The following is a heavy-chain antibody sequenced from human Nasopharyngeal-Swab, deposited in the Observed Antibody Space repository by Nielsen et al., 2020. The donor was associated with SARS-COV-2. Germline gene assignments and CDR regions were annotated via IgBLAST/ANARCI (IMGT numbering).Heavy chain of an antibody. V-gene: IGHV3-21*01. J-gene: IGHJ4*02. CDR1: GFTFSSYS. D-gene: IGHD3-22*01. Sequence: GGSLRLSCAASGFTFSSYSTNWVRQAPGKGLEWVSSISSSSSYIYYADSVKGRFTISRDNAKNSLYLQMNSLRAEDTAVYFCARAPYYYDSSGYYPPDYWGQGILVTVSS. CDR3: ARAPYYYDSSGYYPPDY. CDR2: ISSSSSYI.